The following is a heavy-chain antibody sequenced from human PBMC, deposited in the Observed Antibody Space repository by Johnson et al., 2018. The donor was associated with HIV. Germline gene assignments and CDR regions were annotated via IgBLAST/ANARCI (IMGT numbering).Heavy chain of an antibody. Sequence: VQLVESGGGVVRPGGSLRLSCAASGFTFDDYGMSWVRQAPGKGLEWVSVLYSGGSTYYADSVKGRFTISRDNSKNTLYLQMNSLGAEDTAVYYCASSPMRDSSSAYAVEILGQGTMVTVSS. CDR3: ASSPMRDSSSAYAVEI. J-gene: IGHJ3*02. CDR1: GFTFDDYG. V-gene: IGHV3-66*02. CDR2: LYSGGST. D-gene: IGHD6-6*01.